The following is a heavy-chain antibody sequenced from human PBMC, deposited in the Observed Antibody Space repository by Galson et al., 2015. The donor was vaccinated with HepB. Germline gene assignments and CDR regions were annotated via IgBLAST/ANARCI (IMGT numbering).Heavy chain of an antibody. D-gene: IGHD2-15*01. CDR3: ARDEGGGYFDY. Sequence: ETLSLTCTVSGGSISSYYWSWIRQPPGKGLEWIGYIYYSGSTNYNPSLKSRVTISVDTSKNQFSLKLSSVTAADTAVYYCARDEGGGYFDYWGQGTLVTVSS. CDR1: GGSISSYY. V-gene: IGHV4-59*01. CDR2: IYYSGST. J-gene: IGHJ4*02.